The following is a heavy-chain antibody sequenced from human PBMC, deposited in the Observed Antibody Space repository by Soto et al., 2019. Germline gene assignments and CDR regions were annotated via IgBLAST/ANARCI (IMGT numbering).Heavy chain of an antibody. CDR1: GFTVSSNY. V-gene: IGHV3-53*01. J-gene: IGHJ6*02. CDR3: ARSVVVPATYYYYYGMDV. CDR2: IYSGGST. D-gene: IGHD2-2*01. Sequence: EVQLVESGGGLIQPGGSLRLSCAASGFTVSSNYMSWVRQAPGKGLEGVSVIYSGGSTYYADSVKGRFTISRDNSKNTLYLQMNSLRAEDTAVYYCARSVVVPATYYYYYGMDVWGQGTTVTVSS.